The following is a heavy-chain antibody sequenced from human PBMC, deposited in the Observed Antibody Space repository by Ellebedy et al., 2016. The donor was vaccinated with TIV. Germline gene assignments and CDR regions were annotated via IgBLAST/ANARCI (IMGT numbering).Heavy chain of an antibody. CDR3: ASSIVVVPAAIFDY. CDR2: IYYSGST. CDR1: GGSISSYY. Sequence: SETLSLTXTVSGGSISSYYWSWIRQPPGKGLEWIGYIYYSGSTNYNPSLKSRVTISVDTSKNQFSLKLSSVTAADTAVYYCASSIVVVPAAIFDYWGQGTLVTVSS. D-gene: IGHD2-2*01. V-gene: IGHV4-59*08. J-gene: IGHJ4*02.